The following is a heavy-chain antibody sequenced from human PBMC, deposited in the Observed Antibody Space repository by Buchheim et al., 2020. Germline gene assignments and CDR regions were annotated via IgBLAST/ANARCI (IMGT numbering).Heavy chain of an antibody. Sequence: QVQLVESGGGVVQPGRSLRLSCAASGFTFSSYGMHWVRQAPGKGLEWVAVISYDGSNKYYADSVKGRFTISRDNSKNTLYLQMNSLRAEDTAVYYCAKGPTAVPAAPDYWGQGTL. CDR3: AKGPTAVPAAPDY. CDR2: ISYDGSNK. CDR1: GFTFSSYG. J-gene: IGHJ4*02. D-gene: IGHD2-2*01. V-gene: IGHV3-30*18.